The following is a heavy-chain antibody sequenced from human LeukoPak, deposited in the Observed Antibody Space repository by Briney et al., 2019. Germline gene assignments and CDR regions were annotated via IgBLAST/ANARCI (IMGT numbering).Heavy chain of an antibody. CDR2: IYFSGGT. V-gene: IGHV4-39*07. J-gene: IGHJ4*02. D-gene: IGHD6-6*01. CDR3: ARDRGRGSSPPFDY. CDR1: GDSISSSNCY. Sequence: SETLSLTCTVSGDSISSSNCYWGWIRQPPGKGLEWIGSIYFSGGTYYNASLKSRVTISVDTSKNQFSLKLSSVTAADTAVYYCARDRGRGSSPPFDYWGQGTLVTVSS.